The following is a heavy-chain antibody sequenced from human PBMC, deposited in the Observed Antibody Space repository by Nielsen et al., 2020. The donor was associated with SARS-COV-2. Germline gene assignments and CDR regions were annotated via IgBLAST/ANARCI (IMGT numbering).Heavy chain of an antibody. J-gene: IGHJ6*02. CDR1: GFTFSNYD. CDR3: ARERLSYGMDV. Sequence: GSLRLSCAASGFTFSNYDMHWVRQATGKGLEWVSAIGTAGDAYYPGSVKGRFTISRENAKNSLYLQMNSLRAGDTAVYYCARERLSYGMDVWGQGTTVTVSS. CDR2: IGTAGDA. V-gene: IGHV3-13*04.